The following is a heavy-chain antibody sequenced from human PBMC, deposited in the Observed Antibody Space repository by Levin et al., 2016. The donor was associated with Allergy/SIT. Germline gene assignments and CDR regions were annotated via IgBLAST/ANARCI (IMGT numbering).Heavy chain of an antibody. V-gene: IGHV1-46*01. J-gene: IGHJ4*02. Sequence: ASVKVSCKTSGYTFTSNGISWVRQAPGQGLEWMGIINPSGGSTSYAQKFQGRVTMTRDTSTSTVYMELRSLRSEDTAVYYCARDGEDSVLMVYARPSYYFDNWGQGTLVTVSS. CDR1: GYTFTSNG. CDR2: INPSGGST. CDR3: ARDGEDSVLMVYARPSYYFDN. D-gene: IGHD2-8*01.